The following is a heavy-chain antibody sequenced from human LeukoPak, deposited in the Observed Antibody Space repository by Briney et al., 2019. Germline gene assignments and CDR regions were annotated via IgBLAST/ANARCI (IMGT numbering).Heavy chain of an antibody. Sequence: GGSLRLSCAASGFTFSSYGMHWVRQAPGKGLEWVALMWYDGSNKYYADSVKGRLTISRDNSKNTLYLQMNSLRAEDTAVYYCAREGPRGNSQFDYWGQGTLVTVSS. CDR3: AREGPRGNSQFDY. V-gene: IGHV3-33*01. CDR1: GFTFSSYG. J-gene: IGHJ4*02. D-gene: IGHD2/OR15-2a*01. CDR2: MWYDGSNK.